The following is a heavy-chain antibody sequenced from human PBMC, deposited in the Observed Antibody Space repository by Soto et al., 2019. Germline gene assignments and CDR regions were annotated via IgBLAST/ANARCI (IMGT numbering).Heavy chain of an antibody. J-gene: IGHJ4*02. Sequence: QVQLVESGGGVVQPGRSLRLSCAASGFTFSSYAMHWVRQAPGKGLEGVAVISYEGSNKYYADSVKGRFTISRDNSKNTLYLQMNSLRAEDTAVYYCARGGGNEVLAAKTFDYWGQGTLVTVSS. CDR2: ISYEGSNK. CDR3: ARGGGNEVLAAKTFDY. D-gene: IGHD2-15*01. CDR1: GFTFSSYA. V-gene: IGHV3-30-3*01.